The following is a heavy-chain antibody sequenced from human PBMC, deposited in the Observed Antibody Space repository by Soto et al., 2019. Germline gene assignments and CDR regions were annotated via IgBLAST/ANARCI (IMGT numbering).Heavy chain of an antibody. CDR2: IYYSGST. Sequence: SETLSLTCTVSGGSISSGGYYRSWIRQHPGKGLEWIGYIYYSGSTYYNPSLKSRVTISVDTSKNQFSLKLSSVTAADTAVYYCARVRTYSYGQIAYYYAMDVWGQGTTVTVSS. V-gene: IGHV4-31*03. D-gene: IGHD5-18*01. CDR1: GGSISSGGYY. CDR3: ARVRTYSYGQIAYYYAMDV. J-gene: IGHJ6*02.